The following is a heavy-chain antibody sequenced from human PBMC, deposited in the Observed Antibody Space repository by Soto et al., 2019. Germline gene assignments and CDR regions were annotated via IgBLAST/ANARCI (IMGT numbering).Heavy chain of an antibody. V-gene: IGHV1-69*06. CDR1: RGSFSSYA. CDR2: IIPIFGTA. CDR3: ARDTAARGYYYYGMDV. J-gene: IGHJ6*02. D-gene: IGHD6-6*01. Sequence: QVQLVQSGAGVKKPGSSVKVSCKASRGSFSSYAISWVRQAPGQGLEWMGGIIPIFGTANYAQKFQGRVTITADKSTSTAYMELSSLRSEDTAVYYCARDTAARGYYYYGMDVWGQGTTVTVSS.